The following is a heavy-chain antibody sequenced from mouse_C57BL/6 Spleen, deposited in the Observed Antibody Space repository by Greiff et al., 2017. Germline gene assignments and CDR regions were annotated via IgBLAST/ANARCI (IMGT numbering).Heavy chain of an antibody. CDR1: GFTFSSYA. J-gene: IGHJ1*03. Sequence: EVKLVQSGGGLVKPGGSLKLSCAASGFTFSSYAMSWVRQTPEQRLEWVATISDGGSYTYYPDNVKGRFTVTIDNAKTNLYLQMSHLKSEDAAMYDCERGNGDGYYYGYFDVWGTGTTVTVSS. D-gene: IGHD2-3*01. CDR3: ERGNGDGYYYGYFDV. CDR2: ISDGGSYT. V-gene: IGHV5-4*03.